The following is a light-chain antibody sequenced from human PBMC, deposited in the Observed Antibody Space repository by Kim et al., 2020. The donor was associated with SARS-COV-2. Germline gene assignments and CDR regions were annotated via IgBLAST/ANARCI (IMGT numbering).Light chain of an antibody. J-gene: IGLJ3*02. V-gene: IGLV2-14*01. CDR2: EVI. Sequence: QSVLTQPASVSGSPGQSITISCTGTSNDIGDYNYVSCYQQHPGQAPNLMIYEVIHRPSGVSHRSSGSKSANAACLTITGLQAEDEADYYGSSYTSISTLVFGGGTQLTVL. CDR1: SNDIGDYNY. CDR3: SSYTSISTLV.